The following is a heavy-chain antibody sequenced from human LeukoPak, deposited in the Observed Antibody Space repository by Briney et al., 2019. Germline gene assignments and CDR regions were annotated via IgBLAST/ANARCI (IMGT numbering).Heavy chain of an antibody. CDR1: GGSISSYY. V-gene: IGHV4-4*07. CDR3: ARDLGYLDIYYYYYMDV. CDR2: IYTSGST. D-gene: IGHD5-18*01. Sequence: SETLSLTCTVSGGSISSYYWSWIRQPAGKGLEWIGRIYTSGSTNHNPSLKSRVTMSVDTSKNQFSLKLSSVTAADTAVYYCARDLGYLDIYYYYYMDVWGKGTTVTVSS. J-gene: IGHJ6*03.